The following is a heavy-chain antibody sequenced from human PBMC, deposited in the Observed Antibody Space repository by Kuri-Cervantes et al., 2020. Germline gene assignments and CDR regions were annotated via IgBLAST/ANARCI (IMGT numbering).Heavy chain of an antibody. CDR1: GFTFSNAW. J-gene: IGHJ4*02. CDR2: IKSKTDGGTT. V-gene: IGHV3-15*01. Sequence: GESLKISCAVSGFTFSNAWMSWVRQAPGKGLEWVGRIKSKTDGGTTDYAAPVKGRFTISRDDSKNTLYLQMSSLKTEDTAVYYCPTNFYSRNYWGQGTLVTVSS. CDR3: PTNFYSRNY. D-gene: IGHD1-1*01.